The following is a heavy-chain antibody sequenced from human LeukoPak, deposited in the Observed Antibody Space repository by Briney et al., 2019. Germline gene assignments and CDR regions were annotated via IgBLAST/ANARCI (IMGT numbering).Heavy chain of an antibody. CDR1: GVSISIYY. CDR3: VRDRELNY. D-gene: IGHD1-7*01. J-gene: IGHJ4*02. Sequence: TPSETLSLTCTVSGVSISIYYWSWVRQPPGKGLEWIGYIYNSGSTIYNPSLKSRATISADTSKNQFSLQLSSVIAADTAVYYCVRDRELNYWGQGTLVTVSS. V-gene: IGHV4-59*01. CDR2: IYNSGST.